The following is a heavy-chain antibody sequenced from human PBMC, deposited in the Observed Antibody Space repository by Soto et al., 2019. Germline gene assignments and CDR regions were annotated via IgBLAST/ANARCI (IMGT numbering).Heavy chain of an antibody. CDR1: GGSFSGYY. V-gene: IGHV4-34*01. D-gene: IGHD3-3*01. Sequence: SETLSLTCAVYGGSFSGYYWSWIRQPPGKGLEWIGEINHSGSTNYNPSLKSRVTISVDTSKNQFSLKLSSVTAADTAVYYCARGPADQRITIFGVVDLFDYWGQGSLVTVSS. CDR2: INHSGST. J-gene: IGHJ4*02. CDR3: ARGPADQRITIFGVVDLFDY.